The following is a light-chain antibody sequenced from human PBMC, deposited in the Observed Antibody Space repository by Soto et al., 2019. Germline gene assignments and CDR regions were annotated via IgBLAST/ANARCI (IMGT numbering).Light chain of an antibody. Sequence: QSVLTQPPSVSVAPGQEVTISCSGSSSNIGNNYVSWYQQLPGTAPKLLIYVNDKRPSGIPDRFSGSKSGTSATLGITGLQTGDEADYYCGAWDGSLSAGVFGGGTKLTVL. CDR3: GAWDGSLSAGV. CDR2: VND. V-gene: IGLV1-51*02. CDR1: SSNIGNNY. J-gene: IGLJ2*01.